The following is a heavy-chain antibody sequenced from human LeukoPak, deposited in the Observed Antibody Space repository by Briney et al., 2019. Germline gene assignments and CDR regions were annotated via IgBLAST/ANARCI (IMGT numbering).Heavy chain of an antibody. CDR3: ARDSNRDAFDI. Sequence: PSETLSLTCTVSGGSISGYYWSWIRQPPGKGLEWIGYIYYSGSTNYNPSLKSRVTISVDTSKNQFSLKLSSVTAADTAVYYCARDSNRDAFDIWGQGTMVTVSS. D-gene: IGHD1-14*01. J-gene: IGHJ3*02. CDR2: IYYSGST. CDR1: GGSISGYY. V-gene: IGHV4-59*01.